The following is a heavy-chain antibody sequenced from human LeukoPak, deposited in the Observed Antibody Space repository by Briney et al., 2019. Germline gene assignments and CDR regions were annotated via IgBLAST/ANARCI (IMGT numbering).Heavy chain of an antibody. CDR1: GFIFSSYR. CDR2: FTNTSSYI. Sequence: PGGSLRLSCAASGFIFSSYRMSWVRQAPGRGLEWVSSFTNTSSYIYYAASVKGRFTISRDNAEKSLFLQMNSLRAEDTAVYYCVRDWGYWGQGTLVIVSS. V-gene: IGHV3-21*01. J-gene: IGHJ4*02. D-gene: IGHD3-22*01. CDR3: VRDWGY.